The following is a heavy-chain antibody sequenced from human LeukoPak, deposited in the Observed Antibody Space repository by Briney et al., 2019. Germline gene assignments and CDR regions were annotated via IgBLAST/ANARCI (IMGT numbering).Heavy chain of an antibody. Sequence: GGSLRLSCAASGFTFSTYEMNWVRQAPGKGLEWVSYINTGGFTIYYADSVRGRFTISRDNARNSLYLQMNSLRAEDTAIYYCAREVYGGNSIDYWGQGTLVTVSS. D-gene: IGHD4-23*01. CDR2: INTGGFTI. CDR3: AREVYGGNSIDY. V-gene: IGHV3-48*03. J-gene: IGHJ4*02. CDR1: GFTFSTYE.